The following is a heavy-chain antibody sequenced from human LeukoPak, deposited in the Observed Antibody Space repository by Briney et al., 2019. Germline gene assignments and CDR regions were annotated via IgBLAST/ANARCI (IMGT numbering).Heavy chain of an antibody. J-gene: IGHJ4*02. D-gene: IGHD1-26*01. CDR2: ISSSSSYI. CDR3: ARDFQYSGSSRFDY. V-gene: IGHV3-21*01. Sequence: GGSLRLSCAASGFTFSSYSMNWVRQAPGKGLEWVSAISSSSSYIYYADSVKGRFTISRDNAKHSLYLQMNSLRAEDTAVYYCARDFQYSGSSRFDYWGQGTLVTVSS. CDR1: GFTFSSYS.